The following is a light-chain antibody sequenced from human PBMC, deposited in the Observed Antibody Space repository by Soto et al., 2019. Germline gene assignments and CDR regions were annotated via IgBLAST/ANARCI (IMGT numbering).Light chain of an antibody. Sequence: EIILTQSPDTLSLSPGERATLSCRASQTVSSNYLAWCQQKPGQAPRLLIYDASNRATGIPARFSGSGSGTDFTLTISSLEPEDFAVYYCQQRSNWPPTITFGQGTRLEI. J-gene: IGKJ5*01. V-gene: IGKV3-11*01. CDR1: QTVSSNY. CDR2: DAS. CDR3: QQRSNWPPTIT.